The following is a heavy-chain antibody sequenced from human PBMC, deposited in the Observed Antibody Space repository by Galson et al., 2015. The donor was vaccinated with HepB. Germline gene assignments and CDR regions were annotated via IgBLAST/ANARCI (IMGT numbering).Heavy chain of an antibody. CDR1: GDSVSSNSAA. D-gene: IGHD3-22*01. J-gene: IGHJ3*02. Sequence: AISGDSVSSNSAAWNWIRQSPSRGLEWLGRTYYRSKWYNDYAVSVKSRITINPDTSKNQFSLQLNSVTPEDTAVYYCARDEHYYDSSGYPHGAFDIWGQGTMVTVSS. CDR2: TYYRSKWYN. CDR3: ARDEHYYDSSGYPHGAFDI. V-gene: IGHV6-1*01.